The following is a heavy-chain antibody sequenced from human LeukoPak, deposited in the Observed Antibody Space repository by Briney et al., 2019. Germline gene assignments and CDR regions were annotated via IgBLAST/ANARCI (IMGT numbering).Heavy chain of an antibody. Sequence: ASVKVSSKASGYTFTGYHMHWVRQAPGQGLEWMGRINPNSGDTNYAQKFQGRVTTTRDTSISTAYMELSRLRSDDTAVYYCARDYCSSTSCLFDYWGQGTLVTVSS. CDR1: GYTFTGYH. D-gene: IGHD2-2*01. CDR3: ARDYCSSTSCLFDY. V-gene: IGHV1-2*06. CDR2: INPNSGDT. J-gene: IGHJ4*02.